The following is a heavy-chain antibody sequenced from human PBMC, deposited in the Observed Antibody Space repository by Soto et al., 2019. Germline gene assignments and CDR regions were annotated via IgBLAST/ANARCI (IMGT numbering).Heavy chain of an antibody. CDR3: AGIFGVPAAADY. V-gene: IGHV4-34*01. D-gene: IGHD3-3*01. CDR1: CGSFSFYY. CDR2: INHSGST. Sequence: LSLTFAVYCGSFSFYYWSLIRQPPGKGLEWIGEINHSGSTNYNPSLKSRVTISVDTSKNQFSLKLSSVTAADTAVYYCAGIFGVPAAADYWGQGTLVTVSS. J-gene: IGHJ4*02.